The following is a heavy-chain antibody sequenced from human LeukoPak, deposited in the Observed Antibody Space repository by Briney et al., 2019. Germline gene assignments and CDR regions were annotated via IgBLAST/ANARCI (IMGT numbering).Heavy chain of an antibody. V-gene: IGHV1-69*06. CDR1: GGTFSSYA. CDR3: ARSARSSGLPGDDYYYYYMDV. Sequence: EASVKVSCKASGGTFSSYAISWVRQAPGQGLEWMGGIIPIFGTANYAQKFQGRVTITADKSTSTAYMELGSLRSEDTAVYYCARSARSSGLPGDDYYYYYMDVWGKGTTVTVSS. J-gene: IGHJ6*03. CDR2: IIPIFGTA. D-gene: IGHD6-19*01.